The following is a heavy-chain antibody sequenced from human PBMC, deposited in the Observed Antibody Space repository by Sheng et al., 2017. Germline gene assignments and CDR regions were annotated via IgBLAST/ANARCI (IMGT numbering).Heavy chain of an antibody. CDR2: ISDSDGST. V-gene: IGHV3-23*01. CDR1: GSFLVSYA. D-gene: IGHD2-8*02. Sequence: EVQLLESGGGLVQPGGSRRDSPVQPLGSFLVSYAINWVRQAPGKGLEWVSTISDSDGSTYYPDSVKGRFTISRDNSKNTVYLEMNSLRAEDTAVYFCARDWWHYDYWGQGALVTVSS. J-gene: IGHJ4*02. CDR3: ARDWWHYDY.